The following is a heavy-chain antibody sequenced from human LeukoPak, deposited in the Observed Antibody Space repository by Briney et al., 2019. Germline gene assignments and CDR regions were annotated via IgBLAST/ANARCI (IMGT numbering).Heavy chain of an antibody. CDR3: AKDRTLGITGTTGAFDI. J-gene: IGHJ3*02. D-gene: IGHD1-7*01. CDR1: GFTFSSYG. CDR2: IRYDGSNK. Sequence: GGSLRLSCAASGFTFSSYGMHWVRQAPAKGLEWVAFIRYDGSNKYYADSVKGRFTISRDNSKNTLYLQMNSLRAEDTAVYYCAKDRTLGITGTTGAFDIWGQGTMVTVSS. V-gene: IGHV3-30*02.